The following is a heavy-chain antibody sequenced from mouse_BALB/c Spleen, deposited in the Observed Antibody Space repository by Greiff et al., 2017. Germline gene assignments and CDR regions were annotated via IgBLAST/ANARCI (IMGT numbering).Heavy chain of an antibody. CDR3: ARVGNYYGSGYHFDY. Sequence: EVQRVESGGGLVKPGGSLKLSCAASGFTFSSYAMTWVRQTPEKRLEWVASISSGGSTYYPDSVKGRFTISRDNARNILYLQMSSLRSEDTAMYYCARVGNYYGSGYHFDYWGQGTTLTVSS. CDR1: GFTFSSYA. D-gene: IGHD1-1*01. V-gene: IGHV5-6-5*01. J-gene: IGHJ2*01. CDR2: ISSGGST.